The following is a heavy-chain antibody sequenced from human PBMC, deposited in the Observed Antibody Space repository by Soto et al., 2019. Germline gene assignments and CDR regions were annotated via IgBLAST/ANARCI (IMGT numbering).Heavy chain of an antibody. D-gene: IGHD6-13*01. CDR3: ARGQQLDLNWFDP. V-gene: IGHV4-30-4*01. CDR2: IYYSGST. J-gene: IGHJ5*02. CDR1: GGSISSGDYY. Sequence: SETLSLTCTVSGGSISSGDYYWSWIRQPPGKGLEWIGYIYYSGSTYYNPSLKSRVTISVDTSKNQFSLKLSSVTAADTAVYYCARGQQLDLNWFDPWGQGTLVTVSS.